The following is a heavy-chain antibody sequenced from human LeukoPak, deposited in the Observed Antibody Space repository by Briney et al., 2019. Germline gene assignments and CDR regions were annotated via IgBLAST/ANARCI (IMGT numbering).Heavy chain of an antibody. D-gene: IGHD6-19*01. CDR2: IYSGGST. J-gene: IGHJ4*02. V-gene: IGHV3-53*01. CDR3: ARQWPRGSFDY. Sequence: GGSLTLSCAPSGLTVSSNYMSWVRQAAGEGLEWVSFIYSGGSTYYADSVKRLFTISRDYSKNTLYLQMNSLRAEDTAVYYCARQWPRGSFDYWGQGTLVTVSS. CDR1: GLTVSSNY.